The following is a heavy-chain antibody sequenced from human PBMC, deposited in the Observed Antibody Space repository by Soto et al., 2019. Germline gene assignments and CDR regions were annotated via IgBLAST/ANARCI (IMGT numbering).Heavy chain of an antibody. D-gene: IGHD4-4*01. Sequence: EIQLVESGGGLVQPGGSLRLSCAASGFTFRNYWMNWARQAPGKGLEWVANIKQDGSEIYYVDVVKGRFTISRDNAENSLYLQMNSLRAEDTAVYYCAIPARGDDYSAWGQGTLVTVSS. CDR3: AIPARGDDYSA. J-gene: IGHJ1*01. CDR2: IKQDGSEI. CDR1: GFTFRNYW. V-gene: IGHV3-7*01.